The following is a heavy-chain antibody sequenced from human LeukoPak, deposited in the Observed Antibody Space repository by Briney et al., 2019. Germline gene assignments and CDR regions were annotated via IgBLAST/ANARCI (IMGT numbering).Heavy chain of an antibody. D-gene: IGHD4-17*01. Sequence: GGSLRLSCAASGFTFSDYWIHWVRQAPGKGLVWVSRINTDGSITNYADSVKGRFSISRDNAKNTLYLQMSSLRAEDTAVYYCAPTPRGGYGDLAEYFQHWGQGTLVTVSS. CDR1: GFTFSDYW. J-gene: IGHJ1*01. V-gene: IGHV3-74*01. CDR2: INTDGSIT. CDR3: APTPRGGYGDLAEYFQH.